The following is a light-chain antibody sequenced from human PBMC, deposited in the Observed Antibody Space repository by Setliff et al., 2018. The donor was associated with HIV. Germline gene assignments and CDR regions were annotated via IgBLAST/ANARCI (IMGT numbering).Light chain of an antibody. Sequence: QSVLAQPASVSGSPGQSITISCTGTSSDVGGYNYVSWYQRYPGKAPKLMIYDVSDRPSGVSNRCSGSKSGNTASLTISGLQAEDEADYYCCSYTTSSTFVIFGGGTKVTVL. CDR1: SSDVGGYNY. J-gene: IGLJ2*01. V-gene: IGLV2-14*03. CDR2: DVS. CDR3: CSYTTSSTFVI.